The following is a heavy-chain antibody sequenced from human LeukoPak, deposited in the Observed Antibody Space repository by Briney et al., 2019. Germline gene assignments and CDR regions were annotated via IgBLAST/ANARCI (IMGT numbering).Heavy chain of an antibody. CDR3: ARVGGYSGYDLAFEHYYYYMDV. CDR2: ISSSSSCI. J-gene: IGHJ6*03. V-gene: IGHV3-21*01. CDR1: GFTFSSYS. Sequence: GGSLRLSCAASGFTFSSYSMNWVRQAPGKGLEWVSSISSSSSCIYYADSVKGRFTISRDNAKNSLYLQMNSLRAEDTAVYYCARVGGYSGYDLAFEHYYYYMDVWGKGTTATVSS. D-gene: IGHD5-12*01.